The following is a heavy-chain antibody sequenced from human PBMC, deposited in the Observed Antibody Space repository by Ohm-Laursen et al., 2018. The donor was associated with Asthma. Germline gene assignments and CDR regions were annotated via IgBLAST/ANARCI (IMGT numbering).Heavy chain of an antibody. J-gene: IGHJ6*02. CDR1: GFTFSSYS. CDR3: ARDGIWSGYLYYYYYGMDV. V-gene: IGHV3-21*01. Sequence: GSLRLSCAASGFTFSSYSMNWVRQAPGKGLEWVSSISSSSSYIYYADSVKGRFTISRDNAKNSLYLQMNSLRAEDTAVYYCARDGIWSGYLYYYYYGMDVWGQGTTVTVSS. CDR2: ISSSSSYI. D-gene: IGHD3-3*01.